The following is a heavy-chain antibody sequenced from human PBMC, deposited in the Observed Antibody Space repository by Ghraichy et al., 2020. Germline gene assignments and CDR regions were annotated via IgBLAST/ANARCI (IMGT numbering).Heavy chain of an antibody. CDR3: ARGEDGDYPVYYYGMDV. CDR1: GGSFSGYY. CDR2: INHSGST. Sequence: SETLSLTCAVYGGSFSGYYWSWIRQPPGKGLEWIGEINHSGSTNYNPSLKSRVTISVDTSKNQFSLKLSSVTAADTAVYYCARGEDGDYPVYYYGMDVWGQGTTVTVSS. J-gene: IGHJ6*02. D-gene: IGHD4-17*01. V-gene: IGHV4-34*01.